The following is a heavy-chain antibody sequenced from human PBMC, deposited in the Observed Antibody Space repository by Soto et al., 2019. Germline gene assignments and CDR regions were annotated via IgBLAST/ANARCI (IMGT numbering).Heavy chain of an antibody. Sequence: QITLKESGPTLVKPTQTLTLTCTFSGFSLSTSGVGVGWIRQPPGKALEWLALIYWDDDKRYSPSPKSRLTITKDTSKRQVVLTMTNKDPVDTATYYCAHKGRISLIGYSFDYWGQGTLVTVSS. J-gene: IGHJ4*02. CDR1: GFSLSTSGVG. CDR2: IYWDDDK. D-gene: IGHD3-22*01. CDR3: AHKGRISLIGYSFDY. V-gene: IGHV2-5*02.